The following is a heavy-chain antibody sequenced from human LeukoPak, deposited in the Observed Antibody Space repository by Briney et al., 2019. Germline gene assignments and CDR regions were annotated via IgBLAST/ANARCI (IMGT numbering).Heavy chain of an antibody. V-gene: IGHV4-34*01. CDR3: ARRSPYSTGWSSYFDY. CDR1: GGSFSGYY. Sequence: QSSETLSLTCAVYGGSFSGYYWSWIRQPPGKGLEWIGEINHSGSTNYNPSLKSRVTISVDTSKNQFSLKLTSVTAADSAVYYCARRSPYSTGWSSYFDYWGQGALVTVSS. D-gene: IGHD6-19*01. J-gene: IGHJ4*02. CDR2: INHSGST.